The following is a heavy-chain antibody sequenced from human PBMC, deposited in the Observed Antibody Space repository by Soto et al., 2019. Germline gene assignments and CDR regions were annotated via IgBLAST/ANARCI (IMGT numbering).Heavy chain of an antibody. V-gene: IGHV4-39*01. D-gene: IGHD3-10*01. J-gene: IGHJ5*02. CDR3: ARGEGYYGSGSYFNWFAP. CDR1: GGSISSSSYY. CDR2: IYYSGST. Sequence: SETLSLTCTVSGGSISSSSYYWGWIRQPPGKGLEWIGSIYYSGSTYYNPSLKSRVTISVDTSKNQFSLKLSSVTAADTAVYYCARGEGYYGSGSYFNWFAPWGQGTLVTVSS.